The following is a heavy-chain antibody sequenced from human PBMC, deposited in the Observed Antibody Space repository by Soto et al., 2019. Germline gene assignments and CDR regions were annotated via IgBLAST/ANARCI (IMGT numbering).Heavy chain of an antibody. D-gene: IGHD3-16*01. CDR2: IVVGSGNT. CDR1: GFTFTSSA. J-gene: IGHJ4*02. V-gene: IGHV1-58*01. Sequence: QMQLVQSGPEVKKPGTSVKVSCKASGFTFTSSAVQWVRQARGQRLEWIGWIVVGSGNTNYAQKCQERXXIXRXXSTSTAYMELSSLRSEDTAVYYCAADQVAGGRGDYWGQGTLVTVSS. CDR3: AADQVAGGRGDY.